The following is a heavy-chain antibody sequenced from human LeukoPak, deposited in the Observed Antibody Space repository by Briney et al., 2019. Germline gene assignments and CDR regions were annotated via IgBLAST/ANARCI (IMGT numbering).Heavy chain of an antibody. J-gene: IGHJ4*02. CDR1: GFTFSSYW. CDR2: INTDGRST. CDR3: ARAGGGQWD. V-gene: IGHV3-74*01. D-gene: IGHD2-15*01. Sequence: GGSLRLSCAASGFTFSSYWMHWVCQAPGKGLVWVSRINTDGRSTNYADSVKGRFTISRDNAKNTLYLQMNSLRAEDTAVYYCARAGGGQWDWGQGTLVTVSS.